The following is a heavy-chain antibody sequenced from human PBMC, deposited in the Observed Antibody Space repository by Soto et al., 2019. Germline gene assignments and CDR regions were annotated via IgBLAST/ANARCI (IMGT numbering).Heavy chain of an antibody. CDR1: GGTFSSYA. CDR2: IIPIFGTA. J-gene: IGHJ4*02. CDR3: AREGVVVTARHRSYYFDY. V-gene: IGHV1-69*14. Sequence: QVQLVQSGAEVKKPGSSVKVSCKASGGTFSSYAISWVRQAPGQGLEWMGGIIPIFGTANYAQKFQGRVTITADKSTSTAYMELSSLRSEDTAVYYCAREGVVVTARHRSYYFDYWGQGTLVTVSS. D-gene: IGHD2-21*02.